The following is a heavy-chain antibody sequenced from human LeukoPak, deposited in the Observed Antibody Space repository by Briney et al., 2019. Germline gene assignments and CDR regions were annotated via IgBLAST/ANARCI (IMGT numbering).Heavy chain of an antibody. CDR1: GGSISSYY. J-gene: IGHJ1*01. V-gene: IGHV4-4*07. CDR2: IYTSGST. D-gene: IGHD3-22*01. CDR3: ARSGAGSVEYYYDSSGDSAEYFQH. Sequence: PSETLSLTCTVSGGSISSYYWSWIRQPAGKGLEWIGRIYTSGSTNYNPSLKSRVTISVDTSKNQFSLKLSSVTAADTAVYYCARSGAGSVEYYYDSSGDSAEYFQHWGQGTLVTVSS.